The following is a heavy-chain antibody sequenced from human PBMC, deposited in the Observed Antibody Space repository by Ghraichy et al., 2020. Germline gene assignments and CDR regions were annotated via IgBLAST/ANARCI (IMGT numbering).Heavy chain of an antibody. J-gene: IGHJ6*02. V-gene: IGHV3-30-3*01. CDR1: GFSFSDYA. Sequence: GGSLRLSCAASGFSFSDYAMNWVRQAPGKGLEWVAVISHDGNSQYYADSVKGRFTISRDNSKNTVFLQMNSLRAGDTAVYYCARDIKSSYWSYYFFAMDVWGHGTTVTVSS. CDR2: ISHDGNSQ. CDR3: ARDIKSSYWSYYFFAMDV. D-gene: IGHD2-8*02.